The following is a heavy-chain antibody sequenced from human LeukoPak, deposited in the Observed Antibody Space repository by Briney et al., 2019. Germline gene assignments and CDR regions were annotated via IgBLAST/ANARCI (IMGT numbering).Heavy chain of an antibody. CDR3: ANLYGSGSLYYFDY. J-gene: IGHJ4*02. V-gene: IGHV4-4*02. Sequence: PSETLSLTCAVSGGSISSSNWWSWVRQPPGKGLEWIGEIYHSGSTNYNPSLKSRVTISVDKSKNQFSLKLSSVTAADTAVYYCANLYGSGSLYYFDYWGQGTLVTVSS. CDR2: IYHSGST. CDR1: GGSISSSNW. D-gene: IGHD3-10*01.